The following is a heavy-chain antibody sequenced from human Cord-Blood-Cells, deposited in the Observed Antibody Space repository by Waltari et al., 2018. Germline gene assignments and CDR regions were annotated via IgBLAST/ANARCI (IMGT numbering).Heavy chain of an antibody. J-gene: IGHJ3*02. V-gene: IGHV4-39*01. CDR3: ARGACSSTSCYPSDAFDI. D-gene: IGHD2-2*01. CDR2: IYYSGST. Sequence: LTCTVSGGSISSSSYYWGWIRQPPGQGLEWIGSIYYSGSTYYNPSLKSPVTISVDTSKNQFSLKLSSVTAADTAVYYCARGACSSTSCYPSDAFDIWGQGTMVTVSS. CDR1: GGSISSSSYY.